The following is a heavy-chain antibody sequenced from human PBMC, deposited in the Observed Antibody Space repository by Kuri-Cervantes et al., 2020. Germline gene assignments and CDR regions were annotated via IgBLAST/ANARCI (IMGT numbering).Heavy chain of an antibody. CDR2: ISWSSVSI. CDR1: DFAFSSYT. CDR3: VKSKFYDGSGYYLDY. Sequence: GGSLRLSCAASDFAFSSYTMNWVRQAPGKGLEWVSSISWSSVSINYADSLKGRFTISGDNAKNSLYLQMNSLRPEDTALYYCVKSKFYDGSGYYLDYWGQGTLVTVSS. D-gene: IGHD3-22*01. J-gene: IGHJ4*02. V-gene: IGHV3-21*04.